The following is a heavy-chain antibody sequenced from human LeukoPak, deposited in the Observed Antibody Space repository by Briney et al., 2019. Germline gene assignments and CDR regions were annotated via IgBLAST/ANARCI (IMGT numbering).Heavy chain of an antibody. CDR2: INWNSAST. V-gene: IGHV3-9*01. Sequence: GGSLRLSCAVSGFTFEDYAMHWVRQAPGKGLEWVSGINWNSASTGYGDSVKGRFTISRDNAKNSLYLQMNSLRAEDTAVYYCAREYNWGQGTLVTVSS. CDR1: GFTFEDYA. D-gene: IGHD5-12*01. J-gene: IGHJ4*02. CDR3: AREYN.